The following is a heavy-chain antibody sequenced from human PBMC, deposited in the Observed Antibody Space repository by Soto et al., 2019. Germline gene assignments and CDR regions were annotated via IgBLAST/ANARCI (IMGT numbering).Heavy chain of an antibody. CDR3: ARDSSGWSIVTDY. V-gene: IGHV1-18*01. J-gene: IGHJ4*02. CDR2: ISAYNGNT. Sequence: ASVKVSCKASGYTFASYGIMWVRQATGQGLEWMGWISAYNGNTNYAENLQGRVTMTTDTSTSTAYMELRSLRSDDTAVYYCARDSSGWSIVTDYWGQGTLVTVSS. D-gene: IGHD6-19*01. CDR1: GYTFASYG.